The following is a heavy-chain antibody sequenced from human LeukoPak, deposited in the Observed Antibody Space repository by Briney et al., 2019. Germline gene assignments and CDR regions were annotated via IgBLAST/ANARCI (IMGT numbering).Heavy chain of an antibody. J-gene: IGHJ4*02. CDR1: GYTFTGYY. CDR3: ARLVAGYSFDY. V-gene: IGHV1-2*06. Sequence: ASVKVSCXASGYTFTGYYMHWVRQAPGQGLEWMGRINPNSGGTNYAQKFQGRVTMTRDTSISTAYMELSRLRSDDTAVYYCARLVAGYSFDYWGQGTLVTVSS. CDR2: INPNSGGT.